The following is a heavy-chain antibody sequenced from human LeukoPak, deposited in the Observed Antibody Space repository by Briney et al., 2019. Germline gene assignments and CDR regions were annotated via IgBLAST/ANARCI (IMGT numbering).Heavy chain of an antibody. D-gene: IGHD6-19*01. CDR1: GFTFSSYA. V-gene: IGHV3-23*01. CDR2: ISGSGGST. CDR3: AQQWLVLGAFDI. J-gene: IGHJ3*02. Sequence: GGSLRLSCAASGFTFSSYAMSWVRQAPGKGLEWVSAISGSGGSTYYADSVKGRFTISRDNFKNTLYLQMNSLRAEDTAVYYCAQQWLVLGAFDIWGQGTMVTVSS.